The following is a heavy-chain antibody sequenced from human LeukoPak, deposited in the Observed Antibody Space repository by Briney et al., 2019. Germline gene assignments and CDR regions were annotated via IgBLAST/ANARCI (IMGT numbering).Heavy chain of an antibody. CDR3: ARDSVLDFWSGYVVVG. J-gene: IGHJ4*02. CDR2: ISYDGSNK. D-gene: IGHD3-3*01. CDR1: GFTFSSYA. V-gene: IGHV3-30-3*01. Sequence: PGGSLKLSCAASGFTFSSYAMHWVRQAPGKGLEWVAVISYDGSNKYYADSVKGRFTISRDNSKNTLYLQMNSLRAEDTAVYYCARDSVLDFWSGYVVVGWGQGTLVTVSS.